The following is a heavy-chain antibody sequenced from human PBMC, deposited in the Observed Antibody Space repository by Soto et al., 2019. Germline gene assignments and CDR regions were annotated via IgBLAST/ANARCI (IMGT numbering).Heavy chain of an antibody. J-gene: IGHJ6*02. CDR1: GGSISSYY. CDR2: IYYSGST. Sequence: SETLSLTCTVSGGSISSYYWSWIRRPPGKGLEWIGYIYYSGSTNYNPSLKSRVTISVDTSKNQFSLKLSSVTAADAAVYYCARAEWELLGGSTTGYGMDVWGQGTTVTVSS. V-gene: IGHV4-59*01. CDR3: ARAEWELLGGSTTGYGMDV. D-gene: IGHD1-26*01.